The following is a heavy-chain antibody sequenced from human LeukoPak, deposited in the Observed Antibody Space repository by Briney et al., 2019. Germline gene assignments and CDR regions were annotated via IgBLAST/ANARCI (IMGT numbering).Heavy chain of an antibody. D-gene: IGHD6-6*01. J-gene: IGHJ3*02. CDR3: AKLDDSTSRRPESDAFDI. Sequence: PGGSLRLSCAASGSTFSSYGMHWVRQAPGKGLEWVAFIRYDGSNKYYADSVKGRFTISRDNSKNTLYLQMNSLRAEDTAVYYCAKLDDSTSRRPESDAFDIWGQGTMVTVSS. CDR2: IRYDGSNK. V-gene: IGHV3-30*02. CDR1: GSTFSSYG.